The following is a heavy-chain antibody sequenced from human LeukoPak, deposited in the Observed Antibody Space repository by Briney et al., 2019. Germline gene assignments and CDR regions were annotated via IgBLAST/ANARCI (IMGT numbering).Heavy chain of an antibody. V-gene: IGHV3-33*06. CDR3: AKGGEAYYYDSSGYLAY. CDR2: IWYDGSNK. CDR1: GFTFSSYG. D-gene: IGHD3-22*01. J-gene: IGHJ4*02. Sequence: GGSLRLSCAASGFTFSSYGMHWVRQAPGKGLEGVAVIWYDGSNKYYADSVKGRFTISRDNSKNTLYLQMNSLRAEDTAVYYCAKGGEAYYYDSSGYLAYWGQGTLVTVSS.